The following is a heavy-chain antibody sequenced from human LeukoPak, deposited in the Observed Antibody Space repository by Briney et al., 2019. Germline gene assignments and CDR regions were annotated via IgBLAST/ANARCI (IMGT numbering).Heavy chain of an antibody. V-gene: IGHV3-21*01. J-gene: IGHJ4*02. CDR1: GFTFSSYS. CDR2: ISSSSSYI. CDR3: ARDPSTVTDYFDY. D-gene: IGHD4-17*01. Sequence: GGSLRLSCAASGFTFSSYSMNWVRQAPGKGLEWVSSISSSSSYIYYADSVKGRFTISRDNAKNSLYLQMNSLRAEDTAVYYCARDPSTVTDYFDYWGQGTLVTVSS.